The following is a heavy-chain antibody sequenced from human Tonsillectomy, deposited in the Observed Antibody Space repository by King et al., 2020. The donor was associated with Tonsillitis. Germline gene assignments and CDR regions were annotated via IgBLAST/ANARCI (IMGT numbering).Heavy chain of an antibody. CDR1: GYRFTSYW. J-gene: IGHJ4*02. Sequence: VQLVESGAEVKKSGESLTISCQGSGYRFTSYWIAWVRQMPGKGLEWVGTIYPSDSDTRYSPSFQGHVTISVDKSISTAYLQWTRLKASDTAMYYCARPPNFDYWGQGTLVTVSS. V-gene: IGHV5-51*03. CDR3: ARPPNFDY. CDR2: IYPSDSDT.